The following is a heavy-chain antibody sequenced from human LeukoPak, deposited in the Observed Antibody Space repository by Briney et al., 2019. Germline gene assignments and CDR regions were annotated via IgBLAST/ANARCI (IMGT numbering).Heavy chain of an antibody. Sequence: PSETLSLTCTVSGVSISSGGYYWGWIRQPPGKGLEWIGNIYYSGSTYYNPSLKSRVTMSVDTSKNQFSLNLISVTAADTAVYYCARRGYYDSNGYFDYWGQGTLVTVSS. CDR1: GVSISSGGYY. CDR2: IYYSGST. D-gene: IGHD3-22*01. J-gene: IGHJ4*02. V-gene: IGHV4-39*01. CDR3: ARRGYYDSNGYFDY.